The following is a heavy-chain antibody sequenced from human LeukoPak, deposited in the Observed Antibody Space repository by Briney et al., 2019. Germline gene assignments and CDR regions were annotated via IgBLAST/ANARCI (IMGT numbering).Heavy chain of an antibody. V-gene: IGHV1-2*02. CDR1: GYTFTGYY. CDR2: INPNSGGT. CDR3: ARNLPRFLEWLLRYYFDY. Sequence: ASVKVSCKASGYTFTGYYMHWVRQAPGQGLEWMGWINPNSGGTNYAQKFQGRVTMTRDTSISTAYMELSRLRSDDTAVYYCARNLPRFLEWLLRYYFDYWGQGTLVTVSS. J-gene: IGHJ4*02. D-gene: IGHD3-3*01.